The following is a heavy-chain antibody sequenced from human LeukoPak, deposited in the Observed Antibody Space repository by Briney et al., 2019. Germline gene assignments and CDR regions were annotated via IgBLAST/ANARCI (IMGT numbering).Heavy chain of an antibody. V-gene: IGHV4-34*01. CDR2: IYYSGST. J-gene: IGHJ4*02. CDR1: GGSFSGYY. CDR3: ARVPYSSGWYPDY. Sequence: PSETLSLTCAVYGGSFSGYYWSWIRQPPGKGLEWIGSIYYSGSTYYNPSLKSRVTISVDTSKNQFSLKLSSVTAADTAVYYCARVPYSSGWYPDYWGQGTLVTVSS. D-gene: IGHD6-19*01.